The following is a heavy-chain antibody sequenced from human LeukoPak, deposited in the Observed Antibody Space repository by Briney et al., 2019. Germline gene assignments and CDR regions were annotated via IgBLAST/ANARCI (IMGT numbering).Heavy chain of an antibody. CDR3: AKDRRWSSSWSCVDY. J-gene: IGHJ4*02. CDR1: GFTFSSYA. Sequence: PGGSLRLSCAASGFTFSSYAMSWVRQAPGKGLEWVSAISGSGGSTYYADSVKGRFTISRDNSKNTLYLQMNSLRAEDTAVYYCAKDRRWSSSWSCVDYWGQGTLVTVSS. D-gene: IGHD6-13*01. V-gene: IGHV3-23*01. CDR2: ISGSGGST.